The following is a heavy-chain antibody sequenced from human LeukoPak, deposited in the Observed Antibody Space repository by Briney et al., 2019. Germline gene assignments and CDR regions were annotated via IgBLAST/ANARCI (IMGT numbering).Heavy chain of an antibody. V-gene: IGHV3-15*01. CDR1: GFTFSNAW. J-gene: IGHJ4*02. Sequence: GGSLRRSCAGSGFTFSNAWMSWLRQAPGKGLEWVGRIKSKTDGGTTDYAASVKGRFTISRDDSKNTLYLQMNSLKTEATAVYYCALRSDLDYWGQGTLVTVSS. CDR3: ALRSDLDY. D-gene: IGHD3-10*01. CDR2: IKSKTDGGTT.